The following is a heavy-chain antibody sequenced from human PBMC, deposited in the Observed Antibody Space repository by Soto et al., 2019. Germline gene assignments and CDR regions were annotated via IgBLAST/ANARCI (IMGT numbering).Heavy chain of an antibody. D-gene: IGHD6-25*01. CDR3: ARVVGCTRSGGYYLAMGV. V-gene: IGHV4-61*01. CDR2: IHSSGRT. CDR1: GESVSSGYYY. Sequence: SETLSLTCNVSGESVSSGYYYWNWIRQPPGKGLEWIGSIHSSGRTNYNPSLKSRVSMSLDTSKNQFSLSLCSVGAAEKAIYYCARVVGCTRSGGYYLAMGVLGRVNRIIVSS. J-gene: IGHJ6*01.